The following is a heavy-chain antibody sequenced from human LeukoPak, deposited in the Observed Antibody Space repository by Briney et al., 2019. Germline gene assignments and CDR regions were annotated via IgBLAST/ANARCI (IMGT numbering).Heavy chain of an antibody. CDR1: GSTFSSSY. CDR2: INPSVGGT. Sequence: GASVKTSCKASGSTFSSSYFHWVRQAPGQGLEWMAIINPSVGGTNYAQRFQDRLTMTSDTSTSTVYMELSTLRSEDTAVYYCASGPPVRLGELDYWGQGTLVTVSS. CDR3: ASGPPVRLGELDY. J-gene: IGHJ4*02. V-gene: IGHV1-46*01. D-gene: IGHD3-16*01.